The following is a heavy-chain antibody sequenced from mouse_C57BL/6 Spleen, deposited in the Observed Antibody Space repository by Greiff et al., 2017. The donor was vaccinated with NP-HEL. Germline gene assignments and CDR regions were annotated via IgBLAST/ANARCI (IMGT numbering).Heavy chain of an antibody. V-gene: IGHV3-6*01. Sequence: EVKLMESGPGLVKPSQSLSLTCSVTGYSITSGYYWNWTRQFPGNKLEWMGYISYDGSNNYNPSLKNRISITRDTSKNQFFLKWNSVTTEDTATYYCARHYGSSYGFAYWGQGTLVTVSA. CDR2: ISYDGSN. J-gene: IGHJ3*01. CDR1: GYSITSGYY. D-gene: IGHD1-1*01. CDR3: ARHYGSSYGFAY.